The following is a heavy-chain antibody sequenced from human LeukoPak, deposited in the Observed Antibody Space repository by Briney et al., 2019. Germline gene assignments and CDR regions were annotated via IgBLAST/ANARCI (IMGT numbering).Heavy chain of an antibody. CDR3: ARQYSYGYYVDY. V-gene: IGHV4-59*01. CDR2: IYYSGST. J-gene: IGHJ4*02. Sequence: SETLSLTCTVSGGSISSYYWSWIRQPPGKGLEWIGYIYYSGSTNYNPSLKSRVTISVDTSKNQFSLKLSSGTAADTAVYYCARQYSYGYYVDYGGQGTLVTVSS. CDR1: GGSISSYY. D-gene: IGHD5-18*01.